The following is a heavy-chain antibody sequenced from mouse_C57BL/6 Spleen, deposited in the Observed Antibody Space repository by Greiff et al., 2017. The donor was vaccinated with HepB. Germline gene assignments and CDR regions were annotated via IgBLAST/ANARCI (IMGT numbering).Heavy chain of an antibody. CDR3: ARQPLYDYDRYWYFDV. Sequence: EVMLVESGGGLVKPGGSLKLSCAASGFTFSSYTMSWVRQTPEKRLEWVATISGGGGNTYYPDSVKGRFTISRDNAKNTLYLQMSSLRSEDTALYYCARQPLYDYDRYWYFDVWGTGTTVTVSS. D-gene: IGHD2-4*01. J-gene: IGHJ1*03. CDR2: ISGGGGNT. CDR1: GFTFSSYT. V-gene: IGHV5-9*01.